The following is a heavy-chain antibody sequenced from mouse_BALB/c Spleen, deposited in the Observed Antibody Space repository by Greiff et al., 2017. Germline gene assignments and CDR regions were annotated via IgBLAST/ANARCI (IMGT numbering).Heavy chain of an antibody. J-gene: IGHJ4*01. D-gene: IGHD4-1*01. CDR2: IYPGDGDT. Sequence: QVQLQQSGAELARPGASVKLSCKASGYTFTSYWMQWVKQRPGQGLEWIGAIYPGDGDTRYTQKFKGKATLTADKSSSTAYMQLSSLASEDSAVYYCAREETGAMDYWGQGTSVTVSS. CDR3: AREETGAMDY. CDR1: GYTFTSYW. V-gene: IGHV1-87*01.